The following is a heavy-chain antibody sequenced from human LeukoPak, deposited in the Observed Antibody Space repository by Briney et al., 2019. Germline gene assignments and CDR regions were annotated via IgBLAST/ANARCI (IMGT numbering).Heavy chain of an antibody. CDR2: MNTNSGDS. CDR1: GYRFTGYY. V-gene: IGHV1-2*02. J-gene: IGHJ4*02. Sequence: ASVKVSCKASGYRFTGYYIHWVRQAPGQGLEWMGWMNTNSGDSDYAQKFQGRVTMTRDTSISTAYMELRRLTSDDTAVYYCARVIQLRLFLDYWGQGTLVTVSS. CDR3: ARVIQLRLFLDY. D-gene: IGHD5-18*01.